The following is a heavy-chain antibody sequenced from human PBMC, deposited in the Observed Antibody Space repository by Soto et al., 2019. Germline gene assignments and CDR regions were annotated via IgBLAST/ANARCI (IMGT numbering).Heavy chain of an antibody. V-gene: IGHV3-48*02. CDR2: ISTSGTTI. D-gene: IGHD4-4*01. J-gene: IGHJ6*02. CDR3: ARYDYSNYGASDV. CDR1: GFTFSSYN. Sequence: EVQLVESGGGFVQPGGSLRLSCAASGFTFSSYNMNGVRQAPGKGLEWVSYISTSGTTIDYTDSVKGRFTISRDNAKNSLYLLMNSLRDEDTAVYYCARYDYSNYGASDVWGQGTTVTVSS.